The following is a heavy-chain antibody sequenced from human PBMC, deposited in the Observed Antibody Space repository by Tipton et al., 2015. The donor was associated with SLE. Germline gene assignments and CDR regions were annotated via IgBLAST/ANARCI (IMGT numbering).Heavy chain of an antibody. V-gene: IGHV4-4*09. CDR1: GGSISSYY. CDR2: IYSSGST. CDR3: ARDKAYSGSYRPGDYYGMDV. D-gene: IGHD1-26*01. J-gene: IGHJ6*02. Sequence: LRLSCTVSGGSISSYYWSWIRQPPGKGLEWIGYIYSSGSTKYNPSLKSRVTISVDTSKKQFSLKLRSVTAADTAVYYCARDKAYSGSYRPGDYYGMDVWGQGTTVTVSS.